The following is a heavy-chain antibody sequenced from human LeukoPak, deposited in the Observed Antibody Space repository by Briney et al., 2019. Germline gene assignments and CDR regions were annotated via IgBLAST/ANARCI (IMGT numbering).Heavy chain of an antibody. CDR3: ARSRGSGSYYGAY. CDR1: GFTFSSYS. J-gene: IGHJ4*02. V-gene: IGHV3-21*01. Sequence: GGSLRLSCAASGFTFSSYSMNWVLQAPGKGLEWVSSISSSSSYIYYADSVKGRFTISRDNAKNSLYLQMNSLRAEDTAVYCARSRGSGSYYGAYWGQGTLVTVSS. D-gene: IGHD1-26*01. CDR2: ISSSSSYI.